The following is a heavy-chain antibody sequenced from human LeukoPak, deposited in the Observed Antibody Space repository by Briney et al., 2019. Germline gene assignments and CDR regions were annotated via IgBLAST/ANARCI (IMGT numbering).Heavy chain of an antibody. Sequence: GGSLRLSCAASGFTFSSYSMNWVRQAPGKGLEWVSYISSISSSSTYYADSVKGRFTISRDNAKNSLYLQMNSLRAEDTAVYYCAKDPTHYRVWDDYDSTVLSYWGQGTLVTVSS. D-gene: IGHD3-22*01. J-gene: IGHJ4*02. V-gene: IGHV3-48*04. CDR1: GFTFSSYS. CDR3: AKDPTHYRVWDDYDSTVLSY. CDR2: ISSISSSST.